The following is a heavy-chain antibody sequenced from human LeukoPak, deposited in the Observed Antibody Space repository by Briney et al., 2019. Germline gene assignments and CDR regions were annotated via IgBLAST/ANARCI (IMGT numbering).Heavy chain of an antibody. D-gene: IGHD2-15*01. V-gene: IGHV1-18*01. CDR1: GYTFTSYG. Sequence: ASVKVSCKASGYTFTSYGISWVRQAPGQGLEWMGWISAYNGNTNYAQKLQGRVTMTTDTSTSTAYMELRSLRSDDTAVYYCARPKGYCSGGSCYWVFDYWGQGTLVTVSS. J-gene: IGHJ4*02. CDR2: ISAYNGNT. CDR3: ARPKGYCSGGSCYWVFDY.